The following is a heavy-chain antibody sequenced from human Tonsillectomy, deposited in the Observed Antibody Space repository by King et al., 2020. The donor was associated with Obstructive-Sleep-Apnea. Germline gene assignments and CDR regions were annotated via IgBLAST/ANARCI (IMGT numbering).Heavy chain of an antibody. D-gene: IGHD2-2*01. J-gene: IGHJ4*02. CDR3: ARDFVVDPGRKWFDD. V-gene: IGHV3-33*01. CDR2: IWYDGSNT. Sequence: VQLVESGGGVVQPGRSLRLSCAASGFIFSTYGMHWVRQAPGKGLEWVAVIWYDGSNTYYADSVKGRFTISRDNSKNTLYLEMNSLRAEDTAVYYCARDFVVDPGRKWFDDWGQGSLVTVAS. CDR1: GFIFSTYG.